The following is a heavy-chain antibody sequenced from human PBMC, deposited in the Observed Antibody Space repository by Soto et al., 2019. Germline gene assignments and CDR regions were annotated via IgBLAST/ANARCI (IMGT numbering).Heavy chain of an antibody. V-gene: IGHV3-23*01. D-gene: IGHD3-10*01. CDR3: AKNRGSGSPYYYNMEV. J-gene: IGHJ6*02. CDR2: ISGSTGKT. Sequence: GSLRLSCAASGFTFRTYAMSWVRQAPGKGLEWVSVISGSTGKTYYADSVKGRFTISRDNSKNTLSLQMNSLRGEDTAVYFCAKNRGSGSPYYYNMEVWGQGTMVTVSS. CDR1: GFTFRTYA.